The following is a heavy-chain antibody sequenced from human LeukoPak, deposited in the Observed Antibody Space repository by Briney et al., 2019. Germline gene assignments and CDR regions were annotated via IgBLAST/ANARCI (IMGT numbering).Heavy chain of an antibody. D-gene: IGHD6-19*01. CDR1: GFTFSSYA. CDR2: ISGSGGST. V-gene: IGHV3-23*01. J-gene: IGHJ4*02. Sequence: GGSLRLSCAASGFTFSSYAMSWVRQAPGKGLEWVSAISGSGGSTYYADSVKGRFTISRDNSKNTLYLQMNSLRAEDTAVYYCAARGTSGSFGYWGQGTLVTVSS. CDR3: AARGTSGSFGY.